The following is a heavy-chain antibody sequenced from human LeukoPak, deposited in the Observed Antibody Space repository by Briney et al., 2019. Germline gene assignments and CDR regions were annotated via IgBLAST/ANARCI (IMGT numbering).Heavy chain of an antibody. CDR3: ARDLEPYYYDSSGTGDY. Sequence: GASVKVSCKASGYTFTSYGISWVRQAPGQGLEWMGWISAYNGNTNYAQKLQGRVTMTTDTSTSTAYMELRSLRSDDTAVYYCARDLEPYYYDSSGTGDYWGQGTLVTVSS. J-gene: IGHJ4*02. D-gene: IGHD3-22*01. V-gene: IGHV1-18*01. CDR2: ISAYNGNT. CDR1: GYTFTSYG.